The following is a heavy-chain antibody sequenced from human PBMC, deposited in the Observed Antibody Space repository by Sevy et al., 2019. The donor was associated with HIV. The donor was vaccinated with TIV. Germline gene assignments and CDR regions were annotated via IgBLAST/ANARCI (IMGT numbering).Heavy chain of an antibody. CDR2: ISSSSTYI. Sequence: GGSLRLSCAASGFTIRTYNMNWVRQAPGKGLEWVSSISSSSTYIYYADSVKGRFTVSRDNAKNSLYLQMSSLRAEDTAVYYCARDLVIPATTDYFYYGMDVWGQGTTVTVSS. CDR3: ARDLVIPATTDYFYYGMDV. V-gene: IGHV3-21*01. D-gene: IGHD2-15*01. CDR1: GFTIRTYN. J-gene: IGHJ6*02.